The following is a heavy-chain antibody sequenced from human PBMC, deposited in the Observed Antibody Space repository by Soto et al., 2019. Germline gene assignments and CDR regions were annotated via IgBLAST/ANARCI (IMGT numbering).Heavy chain of an antibody. D-gene: IGHD3-10*01. CDR3: AREFPSNYYGSGSYYGYYYYYGMDV. Sequence: GASVKVSCKASGGTFSSYAMSWVRQAPGQGLEWMGGIIPIFGTANYAQKFQGRVTITADESTSTAYMELSSLRSEDTAVYYCAREFPSNYYGSGSYYGYYYYYGMDVWGQGTTVTVSS. V-gene: IGHV1-69*13. CDR2: IIPIFGTA. J-gene: IGHJ6*02. CDR1: GGTFSSYA.